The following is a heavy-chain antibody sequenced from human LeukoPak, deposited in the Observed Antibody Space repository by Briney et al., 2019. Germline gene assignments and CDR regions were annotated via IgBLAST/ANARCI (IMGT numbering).Heavy chain of an antibody. V-gene: IGHV4-38-2*02. J-gene: IGHJ4*02. D-gene: IGHD6-13*01. CDR1: NYSISSGYH. CDR2: IYHIGST. CDR3: TRDLPYSSSWESIDY. Sequence: SETLSLTCSVSNYSISSGYHWGWIRQPPGKGLEWIGNIYHIGSTYYNPSLKSRVTMSIDTSKNQFLLKLRSVTAADTAVYYCTRDLPYSSSWESIDYWGQGTLVTVSS.